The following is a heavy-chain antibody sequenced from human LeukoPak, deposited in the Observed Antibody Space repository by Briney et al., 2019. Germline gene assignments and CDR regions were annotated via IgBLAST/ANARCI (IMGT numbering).Heavy chain of an antibody. J-gene: IGHJ3*02. CDR3: ARDSHQLPANDGFDI. V-gene: IGHV3-30*04. CDR2: ISYDGSNK. D-gene: IGHD2-2*01. CDR1: GFTFSSYA. Sequence: GGSLRLSCAASGFTFSSYAMHWVRQAPGKGLEWVAVISYDGSNKYYADSVKGRFTVSRDNSKNTLYLQMNNLRVEDTAVYHCARDSHQLPANDGFDIWGQGTMVTVSS.